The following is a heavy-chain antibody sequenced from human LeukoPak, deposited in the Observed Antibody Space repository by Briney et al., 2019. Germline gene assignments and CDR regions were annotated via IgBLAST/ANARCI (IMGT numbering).Heavy chain of an antibody. V-gene: IGHV1-18*01. J-gene: IGHJ4*02. CDR2: ISAYNGNT. CDR1: GYTFTSYG. Sequence: ASVKVSCNASGYTFTSYGISWVRQAPGQGLEWMGWISAYNGNTNYAQKLQGRVTMTTDTSTSTAYMELRSLRSDDTAVYYCARLNSSGWYPGMGYWGQGTLVTVSS. CDR3: ARLNSSGWYPGMGY. D-gene: IGHD6-19*01.